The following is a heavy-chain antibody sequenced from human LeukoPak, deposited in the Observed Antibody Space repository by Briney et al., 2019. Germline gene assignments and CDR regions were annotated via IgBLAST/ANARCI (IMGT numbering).Heavy chain of an antibody. V-gene: IGHV4-59*01. J-gene: IGHJ4*02. Sequence: SETLSLTCTVSGGSISSYYWSWIRQSPGKGLEWIGYIYYSGSTNYNPSLKSRVTISVDTSKNQFSLKLSSVTAADTAVYYCASPRDTHSASFLFDCWGQGTLVTVSS. CDR1: GGSISSYY. CDR3: ASPRDTHSASFLFDC. CDR2: IYYSGST. D-gene: IGHD1-26*01.